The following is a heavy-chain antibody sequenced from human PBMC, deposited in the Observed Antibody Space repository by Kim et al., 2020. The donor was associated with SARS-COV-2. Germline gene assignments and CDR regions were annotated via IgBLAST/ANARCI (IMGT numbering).Heavy chain of an antibody. J-gene: IGHJ4*02. CDR1: GFTFDDYA. CDR3: AKDIERAGRGWYTPDY. CDR2: IGGDGSRT. D-gene: IGHD6-19*01. V-gene: IGHV3-43*02. Sequence: GGSLRLSCAASGFTFDDYAMQWVRQAPGKGLVWICLIGGDGSRTYYADSVKGRFTISRDNNKNSLYLQMSSLRTEDTAFYYCAKDIERAGRGWYTPDYWGQGTLVTVSS.